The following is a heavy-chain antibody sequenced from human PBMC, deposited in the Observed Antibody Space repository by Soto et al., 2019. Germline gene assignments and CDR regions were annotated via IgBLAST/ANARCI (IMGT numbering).Heavy chain of an antibody. CDR3: AKAAAVYYYYYMVV. J-gene: IGHJ6*03. CDR1: GFTFSSYA. D-gene: IGHD2-2*01. Sequence: EVQLLESGGGLVQPGGFLRLSCAASGFTFSSYAMSWVRQAPGKGLEWVSAISGSGGSTYYADSVKGRFTISRDNSKNTLYLQMNSLIAEDTAVYYCAKAAAVYYYYYMVVWGKGTTVTFSS. CDR2: ISGSGGST. V-gene: IGHV3-23*01.